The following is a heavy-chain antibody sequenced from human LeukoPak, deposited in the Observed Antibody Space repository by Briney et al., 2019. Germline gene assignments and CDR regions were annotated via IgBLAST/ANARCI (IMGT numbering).Heavy chain of an antibody. Sequence: GGSLRLSCAGSGFAFSSFEVNWVRQAPGKGLEWVSYISRSGDNVYYADSVKGRFTISRDNAKNSLYLQMNSLREEDTALYYCARGTTINNFDYWGQGTLVTVSS. CDR3: ARGTTINNFDY. V-gene: IGHV3-48*03. J-gene: IGHJ4*02. D-gene: IGHD5-12*01. CDR2: ISRSGDNV. CDR1: GFAFSSFE.